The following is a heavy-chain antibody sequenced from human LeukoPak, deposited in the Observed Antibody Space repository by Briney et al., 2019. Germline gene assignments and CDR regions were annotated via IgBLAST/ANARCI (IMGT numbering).Heavy chain of an antibody. CDR1: AGSISSSSHC. D-gene: IGHD6-19*01. CDR2: IFYAGHT. V-gene: IGHV4-39*07. CDR3: ARDRISVSEPPNWFDP. J-gene: IGHJ5*02. Sequence: SETLSLTCTVAAGSISSSSHCWGWIRQPPGKGLEWIGSIFYAGHTFYNPSLKSRVTISVDTSKNPFSLNLSSVTAADTAVYFCARDRISVSEPPNWFDPWGQGTLVIVSS.